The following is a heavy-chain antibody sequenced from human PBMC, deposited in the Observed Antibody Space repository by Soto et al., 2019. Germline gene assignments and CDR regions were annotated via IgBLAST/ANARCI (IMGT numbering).Heavy chain of an antibody. Sequence: LRLSCAASGFTFSSYAMHWVRQAPGKGLEWVAVISYDGSNKYYADSVKGRFTISRDNSKNTLYLQMNSLRAEDTAVYYCARDRSYDYWGQGTLVTVSS. CDR1: GFTFSSYA. D-gene: IGHD2-15*01. CDR3: ARDRSYDY. V-gene: IGHV3-30-3*01. CDR2: ISYDGSNK. J-gene: IGHJ4*02.